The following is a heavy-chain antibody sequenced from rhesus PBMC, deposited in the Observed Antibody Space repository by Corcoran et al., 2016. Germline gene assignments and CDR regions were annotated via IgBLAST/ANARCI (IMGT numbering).Heavy chain of an antibody. CDR3: ARGWGTVTVFDF. V-gene: IGHV5-2*01. J-gene: IGHJ3*01. D-gene: IGHD4-23*01. CDR1: GYSFTNYW. Sequence: EVQLVQSGAEVKRPGESLKISCKTSGYSFTNYWLSWVRQMPGKGLEWMRAIDPMDSDTRYPPSFQGQVTISADNSISTAYLQWSSLKASDTATYYCARGWGTVTVFDFWGQGLRVTVSS. CDR2: IDPMDSDT.